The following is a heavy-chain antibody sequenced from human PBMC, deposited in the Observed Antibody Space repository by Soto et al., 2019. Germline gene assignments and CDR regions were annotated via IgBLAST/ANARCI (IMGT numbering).Heavy chain of an antibody. CDR1: GGSISSYY. V-gene: IGHV4-59*01. D-gene: IGHD7-27*01. CDR3: ARAPPVLTGWYFDY. CDR2: IYYSGST. Sequence: QVQLQESGPGLVKPSETLSLTCTVSGGSISSYYWSWIRQPPGKGLEWIGYIYYSGSTNYNPSLKSRVTISVDTSKNQFSLKLSSVTAADTAVYYCARAPPVLTGWYFDYWGQRTLVTVSS. J-gene: IGHJ4*02.